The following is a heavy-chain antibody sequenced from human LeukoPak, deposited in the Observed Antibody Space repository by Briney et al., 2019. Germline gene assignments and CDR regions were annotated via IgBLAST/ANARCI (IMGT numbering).Heavy chain of an antibody. V-gene: IGHV3-30*02. CDR1: GFTFSSYG. J-gene: IGHJ4*02. Sequence: GGSLRLSCAASGFTFSSYGMHWVRQAPGKGLEWVAFIRYDGSNKYYADSVKGRFTISRDNSKNTLYLQMNSLRAEDTAVYYCAKEEPQDPVVGSSRRTNDYWGQGTLVTVSS. CDR3: AKEEPQDPVVGSSRRTNDY. CDR2: IRYDGSNK. D-gene: IGHD2-15*01.